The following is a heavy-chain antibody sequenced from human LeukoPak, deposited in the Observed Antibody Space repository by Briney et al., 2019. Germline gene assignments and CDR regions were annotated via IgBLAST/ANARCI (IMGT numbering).Heavy chain of an antibody. CDR2: ISSSGSAT. Sequence: GGSLRLSCAASGFTLSDYYMSWIRQAPGKGLEWVSYISSSGSATYYADSVKGRFTISRDNAKNTLYLQMNSLKVEDTAVYYCTRVFVGDEYSSSGYWGQGTLVTVSS. J-gene: IGHJ4*02. CDR1: GFTLSDYY. V-gene: IGHV3-11*04. D-gene: IGHD6-13*01. CDR3: TRVFVGDEYSSSGY.